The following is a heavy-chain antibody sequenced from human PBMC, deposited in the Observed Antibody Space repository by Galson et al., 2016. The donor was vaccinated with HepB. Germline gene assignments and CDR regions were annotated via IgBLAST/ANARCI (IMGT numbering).Heavy chain of an antibody. J-gene: IGHJ4*02. CDR1: DASISDTTYS. CDR3: ARQQDGYKYMQGFDY. CDR2: VYYSGNT. D-gene: IGHD5-24*01. Sequence: SETLSLTCSVSDASISDTTYSWGWIRQSPGKGLEWIGSVYYSGNTYYNPSLKSRVTMSVDTSKNHFSLKLTSVTATDTAIYYCARQQDGYKYMQGFDYWGQGTLVTVSS. V-gene: IGHV4-39*01.